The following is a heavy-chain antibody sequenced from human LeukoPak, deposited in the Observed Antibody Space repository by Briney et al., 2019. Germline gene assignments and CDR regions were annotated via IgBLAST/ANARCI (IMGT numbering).Heavy chain of an antibody. Sequence: SETLSLTCTVSGYSISSGYYWGWIRQPPGKGLEWIGSIYHSGSTYYNPSLKSRVTISVDTSKNQFSLKLSSVTAADTAVYYCARGTDSGSSFFDYWGQGTLVTVSS. CDR1: GYSISSGYY. J-gene: IGHJ4*02. V-gene: IGHV4-38-2*02. CDR3: ARGTDSGSSFFDY. CDR2: IYHSGST. D-gene: IGHD1-26*01.